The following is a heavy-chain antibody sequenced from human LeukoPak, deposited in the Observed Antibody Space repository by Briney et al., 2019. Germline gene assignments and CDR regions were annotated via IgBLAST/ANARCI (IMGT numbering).Heavy chain of an antibody. J-gene: IGHJ4*02. CDR3: ASEKRERFYDSYHYFDY. CDR1: GGSISSGDYY. V-gene: IGHV4-61*08. Sequence: SETLSLTCTVSGGSISSGDYYWRWIRQPPGKGLEWIGYIYYSGCANYNPSLKSRVTISVDTSKNQFSLKLSSVTAADTAVYYCASEKRERFYDSYHYFDYWGQGTLVTVSS. CDR2: IYYSGCA. D-gene: IGHD3-22*01.